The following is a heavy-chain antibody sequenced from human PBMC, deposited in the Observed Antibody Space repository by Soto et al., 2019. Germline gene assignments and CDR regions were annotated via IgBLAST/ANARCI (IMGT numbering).Heavy chain of an antibody. V-gene: IGHV1-18*01. CDR1: GYTFTSYG. Sequence: QVQLVQSGAEVKKPGASVKVSCKASGYTFTSYGINWVRQAPGQGLEWMGWISAYNGNTNYAQKLQGRVTMTTDTSACASYMKLRSLRSEDTAVYYCARGVTSFGVFSSAGYMVVWGEGTTVTVSS. J-gene: IGHJ6*04. D-gene: IGHD3-3*01. CDR3: ARGVTSFGVFSSAGYMVV. CDR2: ISAYNGNT.